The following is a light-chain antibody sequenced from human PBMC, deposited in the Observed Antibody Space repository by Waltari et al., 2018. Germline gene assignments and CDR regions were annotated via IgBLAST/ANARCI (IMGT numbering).Light chain of an antibody. CDR2: EVS. V-gene: IGLV2-14*01. CDR3: SSYTSSSTLL. Sequence: QTALPQPAPASGSPGQSITISCTGTSRDVGGYNYLSWYQQHPGKAPQLMIYEVSNRPSGVSNRFSGSKSGNPASLTISGLQAEDEAYYYCSSYTSSSTLLFGGGTKLTVL. CDR1: SRDVGGYNY. J-gene: IGLJ2*01.